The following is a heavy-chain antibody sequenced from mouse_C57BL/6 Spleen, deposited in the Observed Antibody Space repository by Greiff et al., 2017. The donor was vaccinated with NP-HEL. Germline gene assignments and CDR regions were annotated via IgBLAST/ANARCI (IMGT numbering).Heavy chain of an antibody. V-gene: IGHV14-3*01. J-gene: IGHJ1*03. Sequence: EVMLVESVAELVRPGASVKLSCTASGFNITNTYMHWVKQRPEQGLEWIGRIDPANGNTKYAPKFQGKATITADTSSNTAYLQLSSLTSEDTAIYYCARPYYDDWYFDVWGTGTTVTVSS. CDR1: GFNITNTY. D-gene: IGHD2-4*01. CDR2: IDPANGNT. CDR3: ARPYYDDWYFDV.